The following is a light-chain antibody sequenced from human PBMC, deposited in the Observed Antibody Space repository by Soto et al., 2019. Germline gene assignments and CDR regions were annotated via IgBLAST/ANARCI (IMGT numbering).Light chain of an antibody. CDR1: SSDVGGYNY. V-gene: IGLV2-14*01. CDR2: EVS. CDR3: SSYTSSSSGNV. Sequence: QSVLTQPASVSGSPGQSITISCTGTSSDVGGYNYVSWYQQHPDKAPKFMIYEVSNRPSGVSNRFSGSKSGNTASLTISGVQAEDEADYYCSSYTSSSSGNVFGTGTKLTVL. J-gene: IGLJ1*01.